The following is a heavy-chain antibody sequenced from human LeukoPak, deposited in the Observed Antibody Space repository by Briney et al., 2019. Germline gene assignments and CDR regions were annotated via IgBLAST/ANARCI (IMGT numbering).Heavy chain of an antibody. CDR1: GGSISSYY. CDR2: IYYSGTT. Sequence: SETLSLTCTVSGGSISSYYWSWIRQPPGKGLEWIGYIYYSGTTTYTPSLKSRVTISVDTSKNQFSLKLSSVTAADTAVYYCARHSYSSGPDYWGQGTLVTVSS. D-gene: IGHD6-19*01. CDR3: ARHSYSSGPDY. J-gene: IGHJ4*02. V-gene: IGHV4-59*08.